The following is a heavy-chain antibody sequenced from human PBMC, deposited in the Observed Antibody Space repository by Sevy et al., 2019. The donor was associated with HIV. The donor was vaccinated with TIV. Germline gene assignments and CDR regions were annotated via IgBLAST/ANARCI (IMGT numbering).Heavy chain of an antibody. D-gene: IGHD4-17*01. CDR2: ISSDGSIT. V-gene: IGHV3-74*01. Sequence: GGSLRLSCAASGFNFSSYWMHWVRQAPGKGLVWVSRISSDGSITNYADSVKGRFTFSRDNAKNTVYLQMNSLRVEDTALYYYARAESVSTRNAMDVWGQGTTVTVSS. CDR1: GFNFSSYW. CDR3: ARAESVSTRNAMDV. J-gene: IGHJ6*02.